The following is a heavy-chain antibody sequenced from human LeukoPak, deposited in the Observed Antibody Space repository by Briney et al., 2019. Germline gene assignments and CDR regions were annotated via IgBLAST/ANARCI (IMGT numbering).Heavy chain of an antibody. CDR3: VRGRAPVRGAIAAFDV. V-gene: IGHV3-7*01. Sequence: PGGSLRLSCAASGFTFGSHWMTWVRQAPGKGLEWMANIKQDGSTKFYVDSVKGRFSISRENTQNSLYLQMNSLRAEDTAVYYCVRGRAPVRGAIAAFDVWGQGTMVTVSS. J-gene: IGHJ3*01. D-gene: IGHD3-10*01. CDR2: IKQDGSTK. CDR1: GFTFGSHW.